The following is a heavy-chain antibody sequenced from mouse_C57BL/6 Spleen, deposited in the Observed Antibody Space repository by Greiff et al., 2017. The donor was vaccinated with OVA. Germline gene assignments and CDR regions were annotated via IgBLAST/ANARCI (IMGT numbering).Heavy chain of an antibody. J-gene: IGHJ4*01. CDR3: ARGGAYGGPYYAMDY. CDR1: GYTFTTYP. Sequence: QVQLQQSGAELVKPGASVKMSCKASGYTFTTYPIEWMKQNHGKSLEWIGNFHPYNEDTKYNEKFKGKATLTVEKSSSTVYLELSRLTSDDSAVYYCARGGAYGGPYYAMDYWGQGTSVTVSS. CDR2: FHPYNEDT. V-gene: IGHV1-47*01. D-gene: IGHD1-1*01.